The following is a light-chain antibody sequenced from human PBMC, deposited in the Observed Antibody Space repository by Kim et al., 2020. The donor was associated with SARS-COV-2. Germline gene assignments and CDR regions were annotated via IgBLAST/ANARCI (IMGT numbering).Light chain of an antibody. CDR3: QKYGSSLT. CDR1: QSVYSNY. J-gene: IGKJ1*01. V-gene: IGKV3-20*01. CDR2: GAS. Sequence: EIVLTQSPGTLSLSPGERATLSCRASQSVYSNYLDWYLLKPGHAPSLFIYGASSRATGIPDRVSGSGSGTAFTLTINRLQPDDFAVYYCQKYGSSLTFGQGTKVDIK.